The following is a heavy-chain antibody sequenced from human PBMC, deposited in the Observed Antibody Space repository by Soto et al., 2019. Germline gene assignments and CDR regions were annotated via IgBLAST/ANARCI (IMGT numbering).Heavy chain of an antibody. CDR3: GKDQIHAFDI. Sequence: QVQLVESGGGVVQPGRSLRLSCAASGFTFSTYGMHWVRQAPGKGLEWVAVISDDGSKKYYADSVKGRFTISRDNSRNMVYLQMNSLSAEDTAVYYCGKDQIHAFDIWGQGTMVTVSS. CDR1: GFTFSTYG. CDR2: ISDDGSKK. V-gene: IGHV3-30*18. J-gene: IGHJ3*02.